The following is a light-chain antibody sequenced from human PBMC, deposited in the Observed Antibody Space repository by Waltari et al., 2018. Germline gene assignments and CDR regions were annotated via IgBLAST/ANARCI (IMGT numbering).Light chain of an antibody. CDR2: AAP. J-gene: IGKJ5*01. Sequence: DIQMTQSPSSLSASVGDRVTITCRASQSISSYLNWYQQKPGKAPKLLIYAAPSLQSWVPSRFSGSGSGTDFTLTISSLQPEDFATYYCQQSYSTPITFGQGTRLEIK. V-gene: IGKV1-39*01. CDR1: QSISSY. CDR3: QQSYSTPIT.